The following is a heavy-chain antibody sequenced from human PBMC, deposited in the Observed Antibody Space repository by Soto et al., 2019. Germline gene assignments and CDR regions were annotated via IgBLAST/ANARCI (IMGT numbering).Heavy chain of an antibody. CDR2: INPSGGST. D-gene: IGHD3-3*01. CDR3: ARVPKTPYYDFWSGSGLDY. V-gene: IGHV1-46*01. CDR1: GYTFTSYY. J-gene: IGHJ4*02. Sequence: ASVKGSCKASGYTFTSYYMHWLRQAPGQGLEWMGIINPSGGSTSCAQKFQGRVTMTRDTSTSTVYMELSSLRSEDTAVYYCARVPKTPYYDFWSGSGLDYWGQGTLVTVS.